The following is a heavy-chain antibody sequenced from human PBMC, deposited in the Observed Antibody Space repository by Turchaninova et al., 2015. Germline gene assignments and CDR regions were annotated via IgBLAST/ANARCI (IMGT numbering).Heavy chain of an antibody. Sequence: GGSLRLSCAASGFTFSSYAMTWVRQAPGKGLEWVSGLSGSGVSTYYADSVKGRFTISRDNSKNTLYLQMNNLRAEDTAIYYCAKFDGKFCSSTSCFFDSWGRGTPVTVSS. CDR2: LSGSGVST. CDR1: GFTFSSYA. D-gene: IGHD2-2*01. CDR3: AKFDGKFCSSTSCFFDS. J-gene: IGHJ4*02. V-gene: IGHV3-23*01.